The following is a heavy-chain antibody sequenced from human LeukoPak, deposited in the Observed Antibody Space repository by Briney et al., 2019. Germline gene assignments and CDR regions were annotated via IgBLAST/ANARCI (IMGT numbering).Heavy chain of an antibody. Sequence: PGGSLRLSCAASGFTFSSYAMNWVRQAPGKGLEWVSYIGGSGTTIYYADSVKGRFTISRDNSKNTLYLQMNSLRAEDTAVYYCAKESFGEGPLEYFDYWGQGTLVTVSS. CDR1: GFTFSSYA. V-gene: IGHV3-48*01. CDR2: IGGSGTTI. J-gene: IGHJ4*02. CDR3: AKESFGEGPLEYFDY. D-gene: IGHD3-10*01.